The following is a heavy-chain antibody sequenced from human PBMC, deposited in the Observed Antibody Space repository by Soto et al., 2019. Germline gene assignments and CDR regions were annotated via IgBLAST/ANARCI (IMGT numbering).Heavy chain of an antibody. D-gene: IGHD3-10*01. CDR2: IYHSGST. CDR3: ARARGSRNRNAFKI. V-gene: IGHV4-30-2*01. Sequence: KPSETLSLTCAVSGGSISSGGYSWSWIRQPPGKGLEWIGYIYHSGSTYYNPSLKSRVTISVDRSKNQFSLSLGSVTAADTAVYYCARARGSRNRNAFKIWGNGTMVTVSS. CDR1: GGSISSGGYS. J-gene: IGHJ3*02.